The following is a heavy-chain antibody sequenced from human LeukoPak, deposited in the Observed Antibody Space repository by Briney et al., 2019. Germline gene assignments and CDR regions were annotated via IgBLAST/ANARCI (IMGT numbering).Heavy chain of an antibody. CDR1: GFTFSSYS. CDR2: ISSSSSYI. D-gene: IGHD5-18*01. Sequence: GGSLRLSCAASGFTFSSYSMNWVRQAPGKGLEWVSSISSSSSYIYYADSLKGRFTISRDNAKNSLYLQMNSLRAEDTAVYYCARSPYSYGTRYFDYWGQGTLVTVSS. J-gene: IGHJ4*02. V-gene: IGHV3-21*01. CDR3: ARSPYSYGTRYFDY.